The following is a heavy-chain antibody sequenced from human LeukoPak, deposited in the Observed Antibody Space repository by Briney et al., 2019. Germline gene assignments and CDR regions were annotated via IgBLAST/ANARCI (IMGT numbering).Heavy chain of an antibody. CDR1: GGSISIYY. CDR3: ARGEQEHWYFDL. J-gene: IGHJ2*01. Sequence: PSETLSLTCTVSGGSISIYYWSWIRQPAGQGLEWIGRIYTSGSTNYNPSLKSRVTRSVDTPKNQFSLKLSSVTAADTAVYYCARGEQEHWYFDLWARGTLVTVSS. CDR2: IYTSGST. V-gene: IGHV4-4*07. D-gene: IGHD1-1*01.